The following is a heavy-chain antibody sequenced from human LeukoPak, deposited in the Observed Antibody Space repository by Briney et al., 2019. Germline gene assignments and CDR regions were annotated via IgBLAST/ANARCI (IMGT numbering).Heavy chain of an antibody. J-gene: IGHJ5*02. CDR3: AKGAPLRITMGRGAIDWFDP. D-gene: IGHD3-10*01. V-gene: IGHV3-23*01. CDR2: ICGSGGST. Sequence: PGGSLRLSCAASVFSLSSYVMSWVRQAPGKGREGVSAICGSGGSTYYADSVKGRFPPSRDNSKNTLYLQMNSLRAEDTAVYYWAKGAPLRITMGRGAIDWFDPWGQGTLVTVSS. CDR1: VFSLSSYV.